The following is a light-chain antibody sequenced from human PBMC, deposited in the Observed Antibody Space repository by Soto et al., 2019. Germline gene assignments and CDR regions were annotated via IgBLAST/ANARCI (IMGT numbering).Light chain of an antibody. CDR2: DVS. J-gene: IGLJ2*01. Sequence: QSVLTQPASVSGSPGQSITISCTGISSDVGGYKYVSWYQQHPGKVPKLMIYDVSNRPSGVSDRFSGSKSGNTASLTISGLQAEDEADYYCSSYTDSSILFGGGTKLTVL. CDR3: SSYTDSSIL. CDR1: SSDVGGYKY. V-gene: IGLV2-14*03.